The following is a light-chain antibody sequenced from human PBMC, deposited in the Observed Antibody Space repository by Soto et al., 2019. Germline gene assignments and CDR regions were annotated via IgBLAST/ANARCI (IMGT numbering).Light chain of an antibody. CDR1: SSDVGGYNY. CDR2: DVS. Sequence: QSALTQPASVSGSHGQSITISCTGTSSDVGGYNYVSWYQQHPGKAPKLMIYDVSNRPSGVSNRFSGSKSGNTASLTISGLQPEDEADYYCSSYTSSSTPRVFGGGTKLTVL. CDR3: SSYTSSSTPRV. J-gene: IGLJ2*01. V-gene: IGLV2-14*01.